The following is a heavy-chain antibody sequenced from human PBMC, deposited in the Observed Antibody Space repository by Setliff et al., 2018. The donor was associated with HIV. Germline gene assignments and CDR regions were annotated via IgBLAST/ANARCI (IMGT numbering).Heavy chain of an antibody. D-gene: IGHD6-13*01. J-gene: IGHJ4*01. CDR3: AREVAADGTYFDY. CDR2: IGSAGDRTI. Sequence: GSLRLSCEGSGFTFSSYEMNWVRQAPGEGLEWHSYIGSAGDRTIYYADSVKGRFTISRDDSKNSLYLQMNSLRAEDTAVYYCAREVAADGTYFDYWGQGALVTVSS. V-gene: IGHV3-48*03. CDR1: GFTFSSYE.